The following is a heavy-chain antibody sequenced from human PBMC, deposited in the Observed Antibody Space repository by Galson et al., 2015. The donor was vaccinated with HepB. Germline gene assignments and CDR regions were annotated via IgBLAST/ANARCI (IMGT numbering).Heavy chain of an antibody. CDR3: ARDRSHSLDF. CDR2: ISANSGRT. J-gene: IGHJ4*02. Sequence: SVKVSCKASGYTFTSNGISWVRQAPGRRLEWVGWISANSGRTTYAWRLLGRLTLTTDTSTSTAYMELRSLRSDDTAIYYCARDRSHSLDFWGQGTLVTVSS. CDR1: GYTFTSNG. D-gene: IGHD2-15*01. V-gene: IGHV1-18*04.